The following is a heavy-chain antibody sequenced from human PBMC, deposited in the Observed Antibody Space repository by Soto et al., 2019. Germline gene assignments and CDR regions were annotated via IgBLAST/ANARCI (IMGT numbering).Heavy chain of an antibody. Sequence: VQLVQSGAEVKKPGASVKVSCKASGYTFTGYYMHWVRQAPGQGLEWMGWINPNSGGTNYAQKFQGWVTMTRDTSISTAYMEMSRLRSDDMAVYDCATTYDIFPYDGACYGMDVWGQGTTVTVSS. CDR3: ATTYDIFPYDGACYGMDV. J-gene: IGHJ6*02. V-gene: IGHV1-2*04. CDR1: GYTFTGYY. D-gene: IGHD3-9*01. CDR2: INPNSGGT.